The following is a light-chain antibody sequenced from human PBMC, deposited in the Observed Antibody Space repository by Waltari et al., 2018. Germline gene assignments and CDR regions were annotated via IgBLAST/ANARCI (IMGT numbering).Light chain of an antibody. CDR2: DAS. Sequence: EIVMTQSPANLSVSPGERVTLSCRASQSISSYLAWYQQKPGQAPRLLIHDASTRATSIPARFGGSGSGTEFTLTISSLQSEDFAVYYCQQYDKWPLTFGGGTEVEIK. V-gene: IGKV3-15*01. CDR3: QQYDKWPLT. CDR1: QSISSY. J-gene: IGKJ4*01.